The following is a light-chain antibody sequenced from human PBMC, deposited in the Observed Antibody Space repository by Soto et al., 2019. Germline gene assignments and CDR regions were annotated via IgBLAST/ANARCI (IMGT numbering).Light chain of an antibody. CDR2: AAS. Sequence: DIQMTQSPSSLSASVGDRVTITCRASQSISSYLNWYQQKPGKAPKLLIYAASSLHSGVPSRFSGSGSGTDFILTISSLQSEDFAAYYCQQNYSTPQTFGQGTKVEIK. V-gene: IGKV1-39*01. CDR3: QQNYSTPQT. CDR1: QSISSY. J-gene: IGKJ1*01.